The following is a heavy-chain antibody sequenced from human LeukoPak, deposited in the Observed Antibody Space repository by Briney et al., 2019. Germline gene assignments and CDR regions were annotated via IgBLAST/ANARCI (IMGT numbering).Heavy chain of an antibody. CDR2: ISYDGSTK. CDR3: ASNSGSYSYFDY. CDR1: GFIFRNYG. J-gene: IGHJ4*02. D-gene: IGHD1-26*01. V-gene: IGHV3-30*03. Sequence: GGSLRLSCAASGFIFRNYGMHWVRQAPGKGLEWVAVISYDGSTKYYADSVKGRFTISRDNAKNSLYLQMNSLRAEDTAVYYCASNSGSYSYFDYWGQGTLVTVSS.